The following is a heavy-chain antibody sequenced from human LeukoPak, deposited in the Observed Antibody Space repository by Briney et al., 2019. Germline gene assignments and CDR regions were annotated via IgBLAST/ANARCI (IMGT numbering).Heavy chain of an antibody. V-gene: IGHV4-38-2*01. D-gene: IGHD2-2*01. CDR2: IYHSGST. Sequence: KPSETLSLTCAVSGYSISSGYYWGWIRQPPGKGLEWIGSIYHSGSTYYNPSLKSRVTISVDTSKNQFSLKLSSVTAADTAVYYCASSPTYYCSSTSCYQNAFDIWGQRTMVTVSS. J-gene: IGHJ3*02. CDR1: GYSISSGYY. CDR3: ASSPTYYCSSTSCYQNAFDI.